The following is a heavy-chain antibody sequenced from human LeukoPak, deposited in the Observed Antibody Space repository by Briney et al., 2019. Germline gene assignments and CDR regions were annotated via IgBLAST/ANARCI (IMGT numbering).Heavy chain of an antibody. CDR3: AKFYLYYYGSGSYDY. V-gene: IGHV3-23*01. J-gene: IGHJ4*02. CDR1: GFTFSSYA. Sequence: GGSLRLSCAATGFTFSSYAMSWVRQAPGKGLEWVSAISGSGATTYYADSVKGRFTISRDNSKNTLYLQMNSLRAEDTAVYYCAKFYLYYYGSGSYDYWGQGTLVTVSS. CDR2: ISGSGATT. D-gene: IGHD3-10*01.